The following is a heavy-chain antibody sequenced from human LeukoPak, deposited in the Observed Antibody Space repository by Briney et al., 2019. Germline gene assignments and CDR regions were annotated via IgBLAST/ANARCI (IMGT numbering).Heavy chain of an antibody. Sequence: ASVKVSCKASGYTFTSYDINWVRQATGQGLEWMGWMNPNSGNTGYAQKFQGRVTITRNTSISTAYMELSSLRSEDTAVYYCARGLGVGATDNYYYYMDVWGKGTTVTVSS. D-gene: IGHD1-26*01. J-gene: IGHJ6*03. CDR1: GYTFTSYD. CDR3: ARGLGVGATDNYYYYMDV. V-gene: IGHV1-8*03. CDR2: MNPNSGNT.